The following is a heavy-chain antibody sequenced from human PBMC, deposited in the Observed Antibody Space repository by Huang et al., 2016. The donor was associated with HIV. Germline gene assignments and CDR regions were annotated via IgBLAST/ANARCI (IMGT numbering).Heavy chain of an antibody. J-gene: IGHJ4*02. Sequence: EVQLVESGGGLVQPGGSLRLSCTASGFTFSSYNMNWVRQGPGKGLEWVSYINNSSSTIYYADSVKGRFTISRDNVKNSLYLQMHSLRAEDTAVYYCARLVVRGVKDNWGQGTLVTVSS. CDR3: ARLVVRGVKDN. CDR1: GFTFSSYN. V-gene: IGHV3-48*01. D-gene: IGHD3-10*01. CDR2: INNSSSTI.